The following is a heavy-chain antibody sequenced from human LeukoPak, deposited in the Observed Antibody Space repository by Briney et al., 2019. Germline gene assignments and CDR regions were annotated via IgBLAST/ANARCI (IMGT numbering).Heavy chain of an antibody. CDR2: IVGSGAST. CDR3: AKVRVVGDYNWFFDL. V-gene: IGHV3-23*01. J-gene: IGHJ2*01. CDR1: GLTFSSYA. D-gene: IGHD4-17*01. Sequence: GGSLRLSCAASGLTFSSYAMSWVRQAPGKGLEWVSAIVGSGASTYYADSVKGRFTISRDNSKNTLHLQMNSLRAEDTAIYHCAKVRVVGDYNWFFDLWGCGTLVTVSS.